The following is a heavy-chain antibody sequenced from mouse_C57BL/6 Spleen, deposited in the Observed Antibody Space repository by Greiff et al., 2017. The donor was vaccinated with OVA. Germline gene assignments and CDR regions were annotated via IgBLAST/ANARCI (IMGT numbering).Heavy chain of an antibody. Sequence: EVPGVESGGGLVQPKGSLKLSCAASGFTFNTYAMHWVRQAPGKGLEWVARIRSKSSNYATYYADSVKDRFTISRDDSQNMLYLQMHNRKTEDTAMEDWEREAGGDFWYFDDWGTGTTVTVSS. D-gene: IGHD6-1*01. V-gene: IGHV10-3*01. J-gene: IGHJ1*03. CDR3: EREAGGDFWYFDD. CDR2: IRSKSSNYAT. CDR1: GFTFNTYA.